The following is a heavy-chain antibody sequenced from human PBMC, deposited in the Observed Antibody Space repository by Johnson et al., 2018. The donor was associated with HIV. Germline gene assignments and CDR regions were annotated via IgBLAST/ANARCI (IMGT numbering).Heavy chain of an antibody. CDR3: ARAEVRSHYGDYDAAFDI. J-gene: IGHJ3*02. Sequence: QVQLVESGGGVVQPGSSLRLSCAASGFTFSNYAVHWVRQAPGKGLEWVAVISSDGSAKYYADYVKGPFTISRDNSKNTLYLQMNSLRAEDTAVYYCARAEVRSHYGDYDAAFDIWGQGTMVTVSS. D-gene: IGHD4-17*01. V-gene: IGHV3-30-3*01. CDR2: ISSDGSAK. CDR1: GFTFSNYA.